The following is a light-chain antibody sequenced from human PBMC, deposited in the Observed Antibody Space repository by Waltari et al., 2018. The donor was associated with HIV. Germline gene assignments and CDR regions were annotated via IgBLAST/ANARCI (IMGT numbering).Light chain of an antibody. V-gene: IGLV1-47*01. CDR3: AAWDDSLSGRGV. CDR1: SANIGSKY. Sequence: QSVLTQPPSASGTPGQRVTISCSGSSANIGSKYVNWYQQRPGTAPTLLIYRNYQRPSGVPDRFSGSKSCTSASLAISGLRSEDEADYYCAAWDDSLSGRGVFGGGTKLTVL. CDR2: RNY. J-gene: IGLJ2*01.